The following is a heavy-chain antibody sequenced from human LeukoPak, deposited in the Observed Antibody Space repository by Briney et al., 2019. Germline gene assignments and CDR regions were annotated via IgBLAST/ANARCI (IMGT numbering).Heavy chain of an antibody. CDR3: ASGDYFNDY. CDR1: GGAFSSYA. V-gene: IGHV1-69*06. CDR2: IIPIFGTA. Sequence: SVKVSCKASGGAFSSYAISWVRPAPGQGLEWMGGIIPIFGTANYTQKFQGRVTITADKSTSTAYMELSSLRSEDTAVYHCASGDYFNDYGGQGTLVTVS. J-gene: IGHJ4*02. D-gene: IGHD4-17*01.